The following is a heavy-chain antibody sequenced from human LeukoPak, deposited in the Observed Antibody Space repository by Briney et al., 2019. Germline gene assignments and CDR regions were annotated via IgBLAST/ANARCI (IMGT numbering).Heavy chain of an antibody. V-gene: IGHV3-11*01. D-gene: IGHD3-9*01. J-gene: IGHJ6*02. CDR1: GFTFSDYN. Sequence: GGSLRLSCAASGFTFSDYNMNWVRQAPGKGLEWVSYITNGGSTIHHADSVKGRFTISRDNAKKKLYLKMNSLRAEDTAVYYCARSIGLTGGGVDVWGQGTTVTVSS. CDR2: ITNGGSTI. CDR3: ARSIGLTGGGVDV.